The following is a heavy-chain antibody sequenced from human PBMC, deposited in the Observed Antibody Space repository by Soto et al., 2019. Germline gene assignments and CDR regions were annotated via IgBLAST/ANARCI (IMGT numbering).Heavy chain of an antibody. CDR1: GFPFSSYL. CDR3: ARAMVRGVKDYYYYYGMDV. J-gene: IGHJ6*02. D-gene: IGHD3-10*01. V-gene: IGHV3-7*05. Sequence: GGSLSLSCAASGFPFSSYLMSWVRQAPGKGLEWVANIKQDGSEKYYVDSVKGRFTISRDNAKNSLYLQMNSLRAEDTAVYYCARAMVRGVKDYYYYYGMDVWGQGTTVTVSS. CDR2: IKQDGSEK.